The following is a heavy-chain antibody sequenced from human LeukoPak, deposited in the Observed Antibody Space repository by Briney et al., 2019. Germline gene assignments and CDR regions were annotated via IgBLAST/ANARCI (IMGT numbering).Heavy chain of an antibody. CDR2: IYYSGST. J-gene: IGHJ4*02. CDR1: GGSISSYY. CDR3: ATGYDSSGYFDY. D-gene: IGHD3-22*01. Sequence: SETLSLTCTVSGGSISSYYWSWIRQPPGKGLEWIGYIYYSGSTNYNPSLKSRVTISVDTSKDQFSLKLSSVTAADTAVYYCATGYDSSGYFDYWGQGTLVTVSS. V-gene: IGHV4-59*01.